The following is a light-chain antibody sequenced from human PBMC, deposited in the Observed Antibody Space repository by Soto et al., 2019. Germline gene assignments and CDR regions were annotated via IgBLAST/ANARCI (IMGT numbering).Light chain of an antibody. CDR2: AAS. CDR1: QGISSW. J-gene: IGKJ5*01. V-gene: IGKV1-12*01. Sequence: DIQMTQSPSSVSASVGDRFTITFLASQGISSWLAWYQHKPGKAPKVLIYAASSLQSGVPSRFSGSGSGTDFTLTINSLQAEDFATYYCQQSYNTLITFGHGTRLEIK. CDR3: QQSYNTLIT.